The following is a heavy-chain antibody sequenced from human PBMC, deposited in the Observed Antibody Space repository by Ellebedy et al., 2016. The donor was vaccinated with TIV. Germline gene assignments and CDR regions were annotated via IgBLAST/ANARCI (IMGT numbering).Heavy chain of an antibody. J-gene: IGHJ6*02. CDR2: INSDGSST. CDR1: GFTFSSYW. V-gene: IGHV3-74*01. D-gene: IGHD4-17*01. Sequence: LAGGSLRLSCAASGFTFSSYWMHWVRQAPGKGLVWVSRINSDGSSTSYADSVKGRFTISRDNAKNTLYLQMNSLRAEDTAVYYCAREWGKYGVHLDVWGQGTTVTVSS. CDR3: AREWGKYGVHLDV.